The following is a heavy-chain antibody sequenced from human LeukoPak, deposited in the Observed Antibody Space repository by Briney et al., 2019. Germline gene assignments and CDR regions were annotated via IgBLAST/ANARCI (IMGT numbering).Heavy chain of an antibody. CDR2: IWYDGSNK. Sequence: PGGSLRLSCAASGFTFSSYGMHWVRQAPGKGLERVAVIWYDGSNKYYADSVKGRFTISRDNSKNTLYLQMNSLRAEDTAVYYYARDSLPAYYYGSGSYSYYYYGMDVWGQGTAVTVSS. CDR3: ARDSLPAYYYGSGSYSYYYYGMDV. CDR1: GFTFSSYG. V-gene: IGHV3-33*01. J-gene: IGHJ6*02. D-gene: IGHD3-10*01.